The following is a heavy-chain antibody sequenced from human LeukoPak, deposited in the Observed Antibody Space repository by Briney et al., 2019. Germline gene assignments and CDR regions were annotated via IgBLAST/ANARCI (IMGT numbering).Heavy chain of an antibody. D-gene: IGHD6-19*01. CDR2: IIPIFGTA. CDR3: ATATDHSSGWLDAFDI. Sequence: GASVKVSCKASGGTFSSYAISWVRQAPGQGLEWMGRIIPIFGTANYAQKFQGRVTITTDESTSTAYMELGSLRSEDTAVYYCATATDHSSGWLDAFDIWGRGTMVTVSS. J-gene: IGHJ3*02. CDR1: GGTFSSYA. V-gene: IGHV1-69*05.